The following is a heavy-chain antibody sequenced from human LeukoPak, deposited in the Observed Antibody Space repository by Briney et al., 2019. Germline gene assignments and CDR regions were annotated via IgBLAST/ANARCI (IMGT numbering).Heavy chain of an antibody. CDR1: GFAFNSYN. CDR3: ARGTSGEYYYDSSGYYYVRSNYYFDY. J-gene: IGHJ4*02. CDR2: IGSSGSPT. V-gene: IGHV3-48*01. D-gene: IGHD3-22*01. Sequence: PGGSLRLSCAASGFAFNSYNTNWVRQAPGKGLEWISYIGSSGSPTHYADSVRGRFTISRDNAMNSLYLQMNSLRAEDTAVYYCARGTSGEYYYDSSGYYYVRSNYYFDYWGQGTLVTVSS.